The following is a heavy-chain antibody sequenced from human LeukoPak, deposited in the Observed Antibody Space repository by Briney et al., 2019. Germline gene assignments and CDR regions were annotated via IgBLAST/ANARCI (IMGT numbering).Heavy chain of an antibody. CDR2: INSDGSST. CDR3: ATDVYYRLDV. Sequence: EPGGSLRLSCAASELPFSDSWMHWVRHAPGQGLERVSRINSDGSSTTYADSVKGRFTISRDNAKNTLYLQMNSLRAEDTAVYYCATDVYYRLDVWGKGTTVTVSS. V-gene: IGHV3-74*01. CDR1: ELPFSDSW. J-gene: IGHJ6*04.